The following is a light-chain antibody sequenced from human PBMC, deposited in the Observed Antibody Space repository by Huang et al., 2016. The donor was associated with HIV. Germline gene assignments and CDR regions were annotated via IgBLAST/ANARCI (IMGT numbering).Light chain of an antibody. J-gene: IGKJ1*01. CDR3: QQYYSYRT. CDR2: AAS. CDR1: QDINNF. Sequence: AIRMTQSPSALSASTGDRFNITCRASQDINNFLAWYQQKRGKAPNLLIYAASILETGVPSRFSGSGSGTEFNLSISCLQSEDFATYYCQQYYSYRTFGQGTQVEIK. V-gene: IGKV1-8*01.